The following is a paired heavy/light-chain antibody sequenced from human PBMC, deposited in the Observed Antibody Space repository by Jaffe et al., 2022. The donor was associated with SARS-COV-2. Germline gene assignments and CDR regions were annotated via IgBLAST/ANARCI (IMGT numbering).Heavy chain of an antibody. D-gene: IGHD2-8*02. CDR2: ISRSGDAT. CDR3: ARAAYCATECHDEYFHP. V-gene: IGHV3-23*01. J-gene: IGHJ1*01. Sequence: EVQLLESGGGFVQPGGSLRLSCAASGFTFSSYAMSWVRQAPGKGLEWVSAISRSGDATYYADSVKGRFTIRRDNSKDTLSLQMNSLRAEDTAVYFCARAAYCATECHDEYFHPWGQGTLVTVSS. CDR1: GFTFSSYA.
Light chain of an antibody. CDR2: GAS. J-gene: IGKJ4*01. CDR1: QSVSSH. Sequence: EIVMTQSPATLSVSPGERATLSCRSSQSVSSHLAWYQRKPGQAPRLLIYGASARATGVPARFSGGESGTEFTLTISSLQSEDFAVYYCQQYDNWPLTFGGGTKVEI. CDR3: QQYDNWPLT. V-gene: IGKV3-15*01.